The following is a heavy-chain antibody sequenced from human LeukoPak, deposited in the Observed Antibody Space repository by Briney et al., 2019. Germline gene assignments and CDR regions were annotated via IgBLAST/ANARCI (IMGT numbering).Heavy chain of an antibody. CDR1: GFTFSSYG. CDR3: SSDRDYDSSGYYAY. CDR2: IWYDGSNK. Sequence: GGSLRLSCAASGFTFSSYGMHWVRQAPGKGLEWVAVIWYDGSNKYYADSVKGRFTISRDNSKNTLYLQMNSLRAEDTAVYYCSSDRDYDSSGYYAYWGQGTLVTFSS. J-gene: IGHJ4*02. D-gene: IGHD3-22*01. V-gene: IGHV3-33*01.